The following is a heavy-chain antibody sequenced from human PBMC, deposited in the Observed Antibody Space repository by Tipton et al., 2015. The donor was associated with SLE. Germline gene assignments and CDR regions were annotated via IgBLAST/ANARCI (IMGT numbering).Heavy chain of an antibody. CDR1: GFTFSSHW. J-gene: IGHJ4*02. D-gene: IGHD1-26*01. CDR2: INSDGSST. V-gene: IGHV3-74*01. CDR3: ARDGMGYFDY. Sequence: SLRLSCAASGFTFSSHWMHWVRQAPGKGLEWVSRINSDGSSTNYADSVKGRFTISRDNAKNTLYLQMNSLRAEDTAVYYCARDGMGYFDYWGQGTLVTVSS.